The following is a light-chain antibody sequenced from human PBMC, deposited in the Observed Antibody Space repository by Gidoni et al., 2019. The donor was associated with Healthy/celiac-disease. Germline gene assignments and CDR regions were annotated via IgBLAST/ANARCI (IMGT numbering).Light chain of an antibody. J-gene: IGKJ4*01. CDR2: GAS. CDR3: QQYKNWPSFT. V-gene: IGKV3-15*01. CDR1: QSVSSN. Sequence: EIVMTQSPATLSVSPGERATLSCRASQSVSSNLAWYQQKPGQAPRLLIYGASTRATGIPARCSGSGSGTEFTLTISSLQSEDFAVYYCQQYKNWPSFTFGGGTKVEIK.